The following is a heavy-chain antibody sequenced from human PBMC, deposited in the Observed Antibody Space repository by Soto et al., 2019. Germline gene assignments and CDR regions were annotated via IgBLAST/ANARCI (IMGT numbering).Heavy chain of an antibody. CDR1: GFTFSSYA. J-gene: IGHJ6*03. V-gene: IGHV3-23*01. CDR3: AKGPGFRGVINSYYYYYYREV. Sequence: PGGSLRLSCAASGFTFSSYAMSWVRQAPGKGLEWVSAISGSGGSTYYADSVKGRFTISRDNSKNTLYLQMNSLRAEDTAVYYCAKGPGFRGVINSYYYYYYREVGGKGTTSPSP. D-gene: IGHD3-10*01. CDR2: ISGSGGST.